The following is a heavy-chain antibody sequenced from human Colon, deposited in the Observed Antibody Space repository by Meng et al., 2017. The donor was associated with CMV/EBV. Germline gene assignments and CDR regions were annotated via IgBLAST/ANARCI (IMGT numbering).Heavy chain of an antibody. V-gene: IGHV3-7*04. J-gene: IGHJ5*01. CDR1: GFTLKNFW. CDR2: IKEDGSEK. Sequence: GGSLRLSCRAASGFTLKNFWMNWVRQAPGKGLEWVANIKEDGSEKYYVDSVKGRFTISRDNAKDSLYLQMNSLRVDDTAVYYCTRGHCDGAWGHGTRVTVSS. CDR3: TRGHCDGA. D-gene: IGHD2-21*01.